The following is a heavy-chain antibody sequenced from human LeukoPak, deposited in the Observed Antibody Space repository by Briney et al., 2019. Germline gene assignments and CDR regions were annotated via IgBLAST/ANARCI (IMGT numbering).Heavy chain of an antibody. V-gene: IGHV4-39*01. Sequence: SETLSLTCTVSGGSISSTSYYWGWIRQPPGKGLEWIGSIYYSWDTYYNPSLKSRVTISVDTSKNQFSLKLSSVTAAGTAVYYCATTSYYYDSPDYWGQGTLVTVSS. CDR1: GGSISSTSYY. CDR2: IYYSWDT. D-gene: IGHD3-22*01. CDR3: ATTSYYYDSPDY. J-gene: IGHJ4*02.